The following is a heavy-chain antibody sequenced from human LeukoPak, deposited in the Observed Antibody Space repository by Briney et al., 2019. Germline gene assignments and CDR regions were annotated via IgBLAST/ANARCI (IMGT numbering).Heavy chain of an antibody. Sequence: GGSLRLSCAASGFTFSRYAMSWVRQAPGKGLEWVSGISGSGGTTDYADSVKGRFTISRDNAKNSLYLQMNSLRAEDTAVYYCARDLRGSGSSSDSNWFDPWGQGTLVTVSS. D-gene: IGHD3-10*01. J-gene: IGHJ5*02. V-gene: IGHV3-23*01. CDR1: GFTFSRYA. CDR3: ARDLRGSGSSSDSNWFDP. CDR2: ISGSGGTT.